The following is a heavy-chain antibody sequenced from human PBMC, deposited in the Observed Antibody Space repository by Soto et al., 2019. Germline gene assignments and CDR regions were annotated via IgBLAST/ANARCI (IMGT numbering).Heavy chain of an antibody. CDR2: ISYDGSRE. V-gene: IGHV3-30*18. D-gene: IGHD3-16*01. Sequence: GGSLRLSCAASGFTFRSHGMHWVRQAPGKGLEWVAIISYDGSREYYADSVKGRFTISRDNSKNTPFLQMNSLRAEDTAVYFCAKDRVESGLGEIDYWGQGTLVTVSS. J-gene: IGHJ4*02. CDR1: GFTFRSHG. CDR3: AKDRVESGLGEIDY.